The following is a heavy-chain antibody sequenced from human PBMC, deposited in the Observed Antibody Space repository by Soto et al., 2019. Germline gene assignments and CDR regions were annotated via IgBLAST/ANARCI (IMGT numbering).Heavy chain of an antibody. CDR2: INHSGST. Sequence: QVQLPQWGAGLLPPSEPLSLTCAVYGESFSGYYWSWIRQPPGPGLAWIGEINHSGSTTYNPSLKSRVTMSGDTSKNPGSRKLSSGTAADTAVDYCAGNIGATSSSFDYWGQGTLDTVSS. J-gene: IGHJ4*02. CDR1: GESFSGYY. D-gene: IGHD5-12*01. V-gene: IGHV4-34*01. CDR3: AGNIGATSSSFDY.